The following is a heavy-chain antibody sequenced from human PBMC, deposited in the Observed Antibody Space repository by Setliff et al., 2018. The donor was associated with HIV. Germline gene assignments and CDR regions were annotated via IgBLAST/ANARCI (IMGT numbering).Heavy chain of an antibody. Sequence: SETMSLTCSVSGGSISSYYWSWIRQPAGKGLEWVGRMFVGESPNYNPSLKSRLSISVDTSKRQFSLKLTSVTAADTAVYYCARGLYGSGSFFFDSWGRGTLVTVSS. CDR1: GGSISSYY. D-gene: IGHD3-10*01. V-gene: IGHV4-4*07. CDR3: ARGLYGSGSFFFDS. J-gene: IGHJ4*02. CDR2: MFVGESP.